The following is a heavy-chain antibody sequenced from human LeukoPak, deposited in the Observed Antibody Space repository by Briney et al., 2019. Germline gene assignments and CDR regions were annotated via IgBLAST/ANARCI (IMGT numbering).Heavy chain of an antibody. CDR2: IIPIFGTA. Sequence: GASVKVSCKASGYTFTSYAINWVRQAPGQGLEWMGGIIPIFGTANYAQKFQGRVTITADESTSTAYMELSSLRSEDTAVYYCASASPRGSYRIDYWGQGTLVTVSS. CDR3: ASASPRGSYRIDY. J-gene: IGHJ4*02. D-gene: IGHD1-26*01. CDR1: GYTFTSYA. V-gene: IGHV1-69*13.